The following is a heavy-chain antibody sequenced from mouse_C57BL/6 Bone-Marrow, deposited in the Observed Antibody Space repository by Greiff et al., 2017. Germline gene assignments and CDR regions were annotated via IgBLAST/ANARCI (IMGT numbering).Heavy chain of an antibody. CDR3: AIGDYSNYALAMDY. Sequence: QVQLQQPGAELVKPGASVKVSCKASGYTFTSYWMHWVKQRPGQGLEWIGRIHPSDSDTNYNQKFKGKATLTVDKSSSTAYMQLSRLTSEDSAVYYCAIGDYSNYALAMDYWGQGTSVTVSS. J-gene: IGHJ4*01. CDR1: GYTFTSYW. V-gene: IGHV1-74*01. D-gene: IGHD2-5*01. CDR2: IHPSDSDT.